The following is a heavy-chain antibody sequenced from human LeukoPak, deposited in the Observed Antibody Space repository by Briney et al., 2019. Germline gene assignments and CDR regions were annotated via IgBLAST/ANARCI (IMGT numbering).Heavy chain of an antibody. CDR3: ARRYCYGYNAFDI. J-gene: IGHJ3*02. V-gene: IGHV4-59*08. Sequence: PSETLSLTCTVSGGSISSYYWSWIRQPPGKGLEWIGYIYYSGSTNYNPSLKSRVTISVDTSKNQFSLKLSSVTAADTAVYYCARRYCYGYNAFDIWGQGTMVTVSS. D-gene: IGHD5-18*01. CDR2: IYYSGST. CDR1: GGSISSYY.